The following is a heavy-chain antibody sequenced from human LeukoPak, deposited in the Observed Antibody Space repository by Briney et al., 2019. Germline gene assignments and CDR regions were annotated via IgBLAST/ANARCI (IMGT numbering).Heavy chain of an antibody. Sequence: ASVKVSCKASGYTFTSYGISWVRQAPGQGLEWMGWISAYNGNTNYAQKLQGRVTMTTDTSTSTAYMELRSLRPDDTAVYYCARALLSSGYFYYYYGMDVWGQGTTVTVSS. CDR3: ARALLSSGYFYYYYGMDV. V-gene: IGHV1-18*01. D-gene: IGHD3-3*01. J-gene: IGHJ6*02. CDR2: ISAYNGNT. CDR1: GYTFTSYG.